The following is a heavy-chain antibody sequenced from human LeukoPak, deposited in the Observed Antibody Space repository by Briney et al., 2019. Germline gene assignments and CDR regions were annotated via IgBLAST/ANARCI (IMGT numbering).Heavy chain of an antibody. D-gene: IGHD6-19*01. CDR2: IWYDGSNK. V-gene: IGHV3-33*01. CDR3: ATDRPYSSGWYLFDY. Sequence: GRSLRLSCAASGFTFSSYGMHWVRQAPGKGLEWVAVIWYDGSNKYYADSVKGRFTISRDNSKKTLYLQMDSLRAEDTAVYYCATDRPYSSGWYLFDYWGQGTLVTVSS. J-gene: IGHJ4*02. CDR1: GFTFSSYG.